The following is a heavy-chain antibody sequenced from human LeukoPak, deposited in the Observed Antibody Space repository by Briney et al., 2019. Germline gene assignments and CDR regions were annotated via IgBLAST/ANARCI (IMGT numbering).Heavy chain of an antibody. CDR1: GGSFSGYY. J-gene: IGHJ4*02. Sequence: SETLSLTCAVYGGSFSGYYWSWIRQPPGKGLEWIGEINHSGSTNYNPSLKSRVTISVDTSKNQFSLKLSSVTAADTAVYYCARGTLGGVDYWGQGTLVTVSS. D-gene: IGHD3-16*01. V-gene: IGHV4-34*01. CDR3: ARGTLGGVDY. CDR2: INHSGST.